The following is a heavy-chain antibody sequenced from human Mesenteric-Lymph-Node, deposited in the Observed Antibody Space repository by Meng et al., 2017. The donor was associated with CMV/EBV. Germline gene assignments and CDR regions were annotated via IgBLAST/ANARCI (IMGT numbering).Heavy chain of an antibody. CDR3: AKELKETQGNNYRTYYFDY. Sequence: GESLKISCVASGFTFTDYAMHWVRQPPGKGLEWVAVTWSDGANKYYGDSVQGRFIVSRDNFKNTLSLQMNSLAVEDTAVYYGAKELKETQGNNYRTYYFDYWGQGVLVTVSS. V-gene: IGHV3-33*06. CDR2: TWSDGANK. D-gene: IGHD5-24*01. J-gene: IGHJ4*02. CDR1: GFTFTDYA.